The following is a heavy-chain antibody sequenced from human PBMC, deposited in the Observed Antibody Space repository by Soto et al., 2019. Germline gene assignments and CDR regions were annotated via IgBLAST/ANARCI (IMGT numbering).Heavy chain of an antibody. V-gene: IGHV3-48*02. CDR3: ARGKYGIADQNLDY. CDR2: ISSSSSTI. D-gene: IGHD6-13*01. J-gene: IGHJ4*02. Sequence: GGSLRLSCAASGFTFSSYSMNWVRQAPGKGLEWVSYISSSSSTIYYADSVKGRFTISRDNAKNSLYLQMNSLRDEDTAVYYCARGKYGIADQNLDYWGQGTLVTVSS. CDR1: GFTFSSYS.